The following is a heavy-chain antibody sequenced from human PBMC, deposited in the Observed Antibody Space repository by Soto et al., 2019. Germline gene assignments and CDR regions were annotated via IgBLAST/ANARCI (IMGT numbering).Heavy chain of an antibody. V-gene: IGHV4-38-2*02. CDR3: ARDNGGAYYFDY. D-gene: IGHD2-8*01. CDR1: GYSISSGYY. Sequence: PSDTLELTCAVSGYSISSGYYWGWIRQPLGKGLEWIGSIYHSGSTYYNPSLKSRVTISVDTSKNQFSLKLSSVTAADTAVYYCARDNGGAYYFDYWGQGTLVTVSS. CDR2: IYHSGST. J-gene: IGHJ4*02.